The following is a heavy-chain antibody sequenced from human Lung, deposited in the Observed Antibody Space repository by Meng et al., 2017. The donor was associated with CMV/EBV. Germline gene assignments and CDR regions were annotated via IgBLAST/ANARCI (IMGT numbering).Heavy chain of an antibody. J-gene: IGHJ6*02. CDR2: VSGYNDNT. CDR1: GYTFTNYV. D-gene: IGHD2-2*01. CDR3: ARTYCSSTSCSPPYYYAMDV. V-gene: IGHV1-18*01. Sequence: ASXXVPXKASGYTFTNYVINWVRQAPGQGLEWMGWVSGYNDNTKYAQKLQDRVTMTTDISTSTAYMELRSLRSDDTAIYYCARTYCSSTSCSPPYYYAMDVWXQGTTVTVSS.